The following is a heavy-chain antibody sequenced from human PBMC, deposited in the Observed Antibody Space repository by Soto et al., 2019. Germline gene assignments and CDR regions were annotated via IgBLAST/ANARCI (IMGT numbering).Heavy chain of an antibody. CDR3: ANLRLDYDFWSGYYPPYYYYGMDV. Sequence: GGSLRLSCAASGFTFSSYGMHWVRQAPGKGLEWVAVISYDGSNKYYADSVKGRFTISRDNSKNTLYLQVNSRRAEDTAVYYCANLRLDYDFWSGYYPPYYYYGMDVWGQGTTVTVSS. J-gene: IGHJ6*02. CDR2: ISYDGSNK. CDR1: GFTFSSYG. V-gene: IGHV3-30*18. D-gene: IGHD3-3*01.